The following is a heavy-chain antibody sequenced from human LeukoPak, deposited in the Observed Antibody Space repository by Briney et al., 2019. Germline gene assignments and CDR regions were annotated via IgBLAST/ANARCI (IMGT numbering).Heavy chain of an antibody. CDR3: ASMVGVTASDY. V-gene: IGHV3-48*04. D-gene: IGHD1-26*01. CDR1: GFTFSSYS. CDR2: ISSSSSTI. Sequence: PGGSLRLSSAASGFTFSSYSMNWVRQAPGKGLEWVSHISSSSSTIYYTDSVKGRFTISRDNAKNSLYLQMNSLRAEDTAVYYCASMVGVTASDYWGQGTLVTVSS. J-gene: IGHJ4*02.